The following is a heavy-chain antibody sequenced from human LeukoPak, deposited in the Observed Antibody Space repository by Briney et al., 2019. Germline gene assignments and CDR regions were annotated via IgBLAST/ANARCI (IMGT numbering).Heavy chain of an antibody. J-gene: IGHJ4*02. Sequence: GGSLRLSCAASGFTFTSYWMHWVRQAPGKGLVWVSRINSDGSSTSYADSVKGRFTISRDNAKNTLYLQMSSLRAEDTAVYYCARAVEYSSSWYDYWGQGTLVTVSS. CDR2: INSDGSST. D-gene: IGHD6-13*01. V-gene: IGHV3-74*01. CDR1: GFTFTSYW. CDR3: ARAVEYSSSWYDY.